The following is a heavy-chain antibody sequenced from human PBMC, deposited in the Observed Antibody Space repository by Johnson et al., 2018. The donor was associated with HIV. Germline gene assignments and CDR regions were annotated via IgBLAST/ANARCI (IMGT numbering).Heavy chain of an antibody. V-gene: IGHV3-30*04. CDR1: GFTFSSYA. CDR3: ARECSGGSCYPLDHSFDI. CDR2: ISYVGTNE. Sequence: QEQLVESGGGVVQPGRSLRLSCAASGFTFSSYAMHWVRQAPGKGLEWVAVISYVGTNEYYADSVKGRFTISRDNSKNTLYLQMNSLTAEDTAVYYCARECSGGSCYPLDHSFDIWGQGTMVTVSS. D-gene: IGHD2-15*01. J-gene: IGHJ3*02.